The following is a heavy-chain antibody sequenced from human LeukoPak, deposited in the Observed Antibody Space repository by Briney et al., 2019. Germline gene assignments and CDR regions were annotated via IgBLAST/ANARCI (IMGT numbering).Heavy chain of an antibody. CDR1: GFTFSTYW. V-gene: IGHV3-7*05. CDR3: ARARSNYIIFDY. J-gene: IGHJ4*02. CDR2: IKQDGSEE. Sequence: GGSLRLSCAASGFTFSTYWMGWVRQAPGKGLEWVANIKQDGSEEYYVDSVEGRFSISRDNAKNSLYLQMNGLRAEDTAVYYCARARSNYIIFDYWGQGTLVTVSS. D-gene: IGHD4-11*01.